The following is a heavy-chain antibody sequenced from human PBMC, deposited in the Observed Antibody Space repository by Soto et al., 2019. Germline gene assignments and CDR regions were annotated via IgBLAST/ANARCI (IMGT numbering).Heavy chain of an antibody. D-gene: IGHD5-18*01. J-gene: IGHJ5*02. CDR3: AGSVDTAMGTRTYNWFDH. Sequence: QVQLVQSGAEVKKPGSSVKVSCKASGGTFSSYAISWVRQAPGQGLEWMGGIIPIFGTANYAQKFQGRVTTTAEKSTSTAYMELSSLRSQDTAVYYCAGSVDTAMGTRTYNWFDHWGQGPLVSVCS. CDR1: GGTFSSYA. CDR2: IIPIFGTA. V-gene: IGHV1-69*06.